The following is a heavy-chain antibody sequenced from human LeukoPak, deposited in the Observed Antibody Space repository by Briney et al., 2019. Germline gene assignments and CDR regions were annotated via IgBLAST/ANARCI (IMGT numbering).Heavy chain of an antibody. Sequence: SETLSLTCAVYGGSFSGYYWSWIRQPPGKGLEWIGYIYYSGSTNYNPSLKSRVTISVDTSKNQFSLKLSSVTAADTAVYYCARAYSGSYSLDVWGKGTTVTVSS. J-gene: IGHJ6*03. CDR1: GGSFSGYY. D-gene: IGHD1-26*01. CDR3: ARAYSGSYSLDV. CDR2: IYYSGST. V-gene: IGHV4-59*01.